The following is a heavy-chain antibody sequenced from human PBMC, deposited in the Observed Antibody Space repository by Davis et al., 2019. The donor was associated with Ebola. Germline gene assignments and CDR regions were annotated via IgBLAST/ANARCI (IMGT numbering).Heavy chain of an antibody. V-gene: IGHV4-39*01. J-gene: IGHJ3*01. Sequence: PSETLSLTCTVSGGSTSSSSYYWGWIRQPPGKGLEWIGSIYYSWSTYYNPSLKSRVTISVDTSKNQFSLKLSSVTAADTSVYYCARVTPMVRGFIINAFDVWGQGTMVTVSS. CDR1: GGSTSSSSYY. CDR3: ARVTPMVRGFIINAFDV. CDR2: IYYSWST. D-gene: IGHD3-10*01.